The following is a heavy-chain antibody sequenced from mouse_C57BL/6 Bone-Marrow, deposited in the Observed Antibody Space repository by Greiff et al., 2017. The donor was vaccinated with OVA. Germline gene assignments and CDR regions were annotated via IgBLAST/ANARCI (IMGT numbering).Heavy chain of an antibody. D-gene: IGHD4-1*01. CDR1: GYTFTSYD. CDR2: IYPRDGST. Sequence: VKLVESGPELVKPGASVKLSCKASGYTFTSYDINWVKQRPGQGLEWIGWIYPRDGSTKYNEKFKGKATLTVDTSSSTAYMELHSLTSEDSAVYFCARLLTGARRGFAYWGQGTLVTVSA. J-gene: IGHJ3*01. V-gene: IGHV1-85*01. CDR3: ARLLTGARRGFAY.